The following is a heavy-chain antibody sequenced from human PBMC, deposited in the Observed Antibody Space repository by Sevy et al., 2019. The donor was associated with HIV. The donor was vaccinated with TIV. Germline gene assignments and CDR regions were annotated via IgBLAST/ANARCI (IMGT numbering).Heavy chain of an antibody. Sequence: ASVKVSCKASGYGFTGYFMHWVRQAPGQGLEWMGWINPISGVANYAQKFQGRVTVTADTSMRTVYMELSGLKSDDTAVYYCARDEPAGAIAVAGVFAYWGQGTLVTVSS. V-gene: IGHV1-2*02. CDR3: ARDEPAGAIAVAGVFAY. D-gene: IGHD6-19*01. J-gene: IGHJ4*02. CDR2: INPISGVA. CDR1: GYGFTGYF.